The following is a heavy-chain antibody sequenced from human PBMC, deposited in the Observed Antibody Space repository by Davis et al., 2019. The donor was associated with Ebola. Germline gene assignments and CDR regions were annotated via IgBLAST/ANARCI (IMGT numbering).Heavy chain of an antibody. CDR1: GFSVSSNY. V-gene: IGHV3-30*03. Sequence: GESLKISCAASGFSVSSNYMSWVRQAPGKGLEWVAVLSHDESQKYADSVKGRFTISRDNSKNTLYLEMHSLRPEDTAVYYCARDFTYYFDSSGYYSAPNDALDIWGQGTKVTVSS. J-gene: IGHJ3*02. D-gene: IGHD3-22*01. CDR2: LSHDESQK. CDR3: ARDFTYYFDSSGYYSAPNDALDI.